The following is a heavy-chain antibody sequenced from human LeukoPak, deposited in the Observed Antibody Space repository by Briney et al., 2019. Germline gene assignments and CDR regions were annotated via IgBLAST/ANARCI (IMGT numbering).Heavy chain of an antibody. D-gene: IGHD3-3*01. CDR2: INHSGST. J-gene: IGHJ4*02. CDR3: ASDQYYDLWSGYYVD. V-gene: IGHV4-34*01. CDR1: GGSFSGHY. Sequence: KPSETLSLTCAVYGGSFSGHYWSWIRQPPGKGLEWIGEINHSGSTNYNPSLESRVTISVDTSKNHFSLKLSSVTAADTAVYYCASDQYYDLWSGYYVDWGQGTLVTVSA.